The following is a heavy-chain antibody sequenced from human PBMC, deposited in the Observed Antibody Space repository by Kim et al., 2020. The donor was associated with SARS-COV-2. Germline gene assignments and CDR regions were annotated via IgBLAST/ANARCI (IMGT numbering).Heavy chain of an antibody. CDR2: IGTVGDI. V-gene: IGHV3-13*01. CDR1: GFTFSSHD. Sequence: GGSLRLSCAASGFTFSSHDMHWVRQGPGKGLEWVSGIGTVGDIYYSDSVRGRFTLSREDAKNSVYLQMNNLRAGDTAVYYCARGDRLTGTGFDYWGQGILVTVSS. J-gene: IGHJ4*02. CDR3: ARGDRLTGTGFDY. D-gene: IGHD3-10*01.